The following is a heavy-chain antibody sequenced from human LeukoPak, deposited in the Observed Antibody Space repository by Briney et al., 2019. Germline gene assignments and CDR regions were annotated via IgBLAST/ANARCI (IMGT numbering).Heavy chain of an antibody. V-gene: IGHV3-33*06. CDR2: IWYDGSNK. Sequence: PGGSLRLSCAASGFTFSSYGMHWVRQAPGKGLEWVAVIWYDGSNKYYADSVKGRFTISRDNSKNTLYLQMNSLRAEDTAVYYCAKDFYDGSGSYVNWFDPWGQGTLVTVSS. CDR3: AKDFYDGSGSYVNWFDP. J-gene: IGHJ5*02. CDR1: GFTFSSYG. D-gene: IGHD3-10*01.